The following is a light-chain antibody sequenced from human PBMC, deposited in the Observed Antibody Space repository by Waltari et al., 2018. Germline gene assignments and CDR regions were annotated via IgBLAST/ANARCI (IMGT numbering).Light chain of an antibody. CDR1: QSINSH. V-gene: IGKV3-15*01. Sequence: EIVMTQSPATLSVSPGERATLSCRASQSINSHLGWYQQRPGQAPRLLLYHTSTRATGFPARFSGSGSGTEFTLTISSLQSEDFAVYYCQQYHDWPLTVGGGTKVEI. CDR2: HTS. J-gene: IGKJ4*01. CDR3: QQYHDWPLT.